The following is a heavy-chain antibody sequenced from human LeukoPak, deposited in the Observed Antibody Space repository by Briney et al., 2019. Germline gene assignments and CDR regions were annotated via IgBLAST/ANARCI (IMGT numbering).Heavy chain of an antibody. D-gene: IGHD3-22*01. Sequence: PGGSLRLSCAASALTFSSYAMSWVRQAPGKGLEWVLGISASGGSTYYAGSVKGRFTISRDNSKNTLYLQMNSLRAEDTAVYYCASPFYDSSRGFDYWGQGTLVTVSS. V-gene: IGHV3-23*01. CDR3: ASPFYDSSRGFDY. CDR1: ALTFSSYA. CDR2: ISASGGST. J-gene: IGHJ4*02.